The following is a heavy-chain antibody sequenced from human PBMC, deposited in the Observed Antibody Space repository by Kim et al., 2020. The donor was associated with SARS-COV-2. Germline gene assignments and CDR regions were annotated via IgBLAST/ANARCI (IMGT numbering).Heavy chain of an antibody. CDR1: GYTFTSYY. V-gene: IGHV1-46*01. CDR2: INPSGGST. Sequence: ASVKVSCKASGYTFTSYYMHWVRQAPGQGLEWMGIINPSGGSTSYALKFQGRVTMTSDTSTSTVYMELSSLRSEDTAVYYCARDLVGCSGGSCYFRMDVWGQGPTVTVSS. CDR3: ARDLVGCSGGSCYFRMDV. J-gene: IGHJ6*02. D-gene: IGHD2-15*01.